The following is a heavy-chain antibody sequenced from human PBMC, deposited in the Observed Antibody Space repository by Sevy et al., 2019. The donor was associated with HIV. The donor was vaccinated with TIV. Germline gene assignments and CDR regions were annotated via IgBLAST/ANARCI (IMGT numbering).Heavy chain of an antibody. CDR1: GFTFSDYY. Sequence: GGSLRLSCAASGFTFSDYYMSWIRQAPGKGLEWVSYMSSGTSYTNYADSVKGRFPISRDNAKNSLYLQMNSLRAEDTAVYYCARDRRNYGGQYFDYWGQGTLVTVSS. J-gene: IGHJ4*02. D-gene: IGHD1-7*01. CDR2: MSSGTSYT. V-gene: IGHV3-11*06. CDR3: ARDRRNYGGQYFDY.